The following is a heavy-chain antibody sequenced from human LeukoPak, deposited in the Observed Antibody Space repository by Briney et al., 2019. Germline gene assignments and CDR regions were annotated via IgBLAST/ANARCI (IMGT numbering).Heavy chain of an antibody. CDR3: ARDRYILSSYYYYYMDV. V-gene: IGHV3-64*01. CDR1: GFTFSSYA. Sequence: GGSLRLSCAASGFTFSSYAMHWVRQAPGKGLEYVSAISSNGGSTYYANSVKGRFTISRDNSKNTLYLQMGSLRAEDMAVYYCARDRYILSSYYYYYMDVWGKGTTVTVSS. D-gene: IGHD5/OR15-5a*01. CDR2: ISSNGGST. J-gene: IGHJ6*03.